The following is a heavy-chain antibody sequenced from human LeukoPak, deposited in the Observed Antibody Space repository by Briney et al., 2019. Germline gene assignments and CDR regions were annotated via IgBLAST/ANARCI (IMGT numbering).Heavy chain of an antibody. J-gene: IGHJ4*02. D-gene: IGHD3-22*01. V-gene: IGHV1-18*01. CDR3: ARTNYYDSSGYYGYFDSSGYYVYFDY. Sequence: ASVKVSCKASGYTFSSYGISWVRQAPGQGLEWMGWISGYNGNTKYAQKVQGRVTMTTDTSTSRAYMELRSLTSDDTAVYYCARTNYYDSSGYYGYFDSSGYYVYFDYWGQGTLVTVSS. CDR1: GYTFSSYG. CDR2: ISGYNGNT.